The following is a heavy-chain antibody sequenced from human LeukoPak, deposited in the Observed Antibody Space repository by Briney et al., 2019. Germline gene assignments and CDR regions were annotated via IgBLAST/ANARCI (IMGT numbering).Heavy chain of an antibody. D-gene: IGHD3-10*01. Sequence: PGGSLRLSCAASGFTFSRYGMHWVRQAPGKGLEWVAVIWYDGSNKYYADSVKGRFTISRDNSKNTLYLQMNSLRAEDTAVYYCARDAGYGSGSPYYYYGMDVWGQGTTVTVSS. CDR2: IWYDGSNK. CDR1: GFTFSRYG. J-gene: IGHJ6*02. V-gene: IGHV3-33*01. CDR3: ARDAGYGSGSPYYYYGMDV.